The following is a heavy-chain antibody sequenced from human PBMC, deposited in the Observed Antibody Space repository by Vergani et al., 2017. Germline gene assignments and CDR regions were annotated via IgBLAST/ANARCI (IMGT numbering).Heavy chain of an antibody. CDR1: GGSFSTGGQS. V-gene: IGHV4-61*02. Sequence: QVQLQESGPGLVKPSQTLSLTCTVSGGSFSTGGQSWTWLRQSPGKGLVWIGRIYTSGATNSNPSLGSRAIMSVDESKKQFSLKLTSVTAADTAVYYCGGDGGEYDKDALDVWGQGTKVTVTS. CDR2: IYTSGAT. CDR3: GGDGGEYDKDALDV. D-gene: IGHD2-21*01. J-gene: IGHJ3*01.